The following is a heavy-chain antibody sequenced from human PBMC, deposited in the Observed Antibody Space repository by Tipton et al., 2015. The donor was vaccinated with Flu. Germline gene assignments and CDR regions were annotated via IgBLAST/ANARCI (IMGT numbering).Heavy chain of an antibody. CDR3: ATSPSGESSYRPSRY. J-gene: IGHJ4*02. Sequence: GSLRLSCAASGFTFSTYWMSWVRQAPGKGLEWVANINQDGGEKYYVDSVKGRFTISRDNAENSLHLQMNSLRAEDTAVYYCATSPSGESSYRPSRYWGQGTLVTVSS. D-gene: IGHD1-14*01. CDR2: INQDGGEK. CDR1: GFTFSTYW. V-gene: IGHV3-7*01.